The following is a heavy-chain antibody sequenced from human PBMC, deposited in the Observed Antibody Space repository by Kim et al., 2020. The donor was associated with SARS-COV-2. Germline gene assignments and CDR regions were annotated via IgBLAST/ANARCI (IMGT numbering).Heavy chain of an antibody. CDR1: GFTFSNAW. V-gene: IGHV3-15*01. Sequence: GGSLRLSCAASGFTFSNAWMSWVRQAPGKGLEWVGRIKSKTDGGTTDYAVPVKGRFTISRDDSKNTLYLQMNSLKTEDTAVYYCTTIYSSSYQKRRAFDIWGQGTMVTVSS. D-gene: IGHD6-13*01. J-gene: IGHJ3*02. CDR3: TTIYSSSYQKRRAFDI. CDR2: IKSKTDGGTT.